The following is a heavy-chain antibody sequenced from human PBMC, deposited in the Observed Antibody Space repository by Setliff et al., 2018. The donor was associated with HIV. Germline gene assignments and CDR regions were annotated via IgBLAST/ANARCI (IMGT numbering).Heavy chain of an antibody. Sequence: SETLSLTCAVSGYSISSGYYWGWIRQPPGKGLEWIGSIYHSGSTYYNPSLKSRVTLSVDTSKNQFSLKLSSVTAADTAVYYCARARRDGYTSPFDYWGQGTLGTVSS. D-gene: IGHD5-12*01. CDR3: ARARRDGYTSPFDY. J-gene: IGHJ4*02. V-gene: IGHV4-38-2*01. CDR2: IYHSGST. CDR1: GYSISSGYY.